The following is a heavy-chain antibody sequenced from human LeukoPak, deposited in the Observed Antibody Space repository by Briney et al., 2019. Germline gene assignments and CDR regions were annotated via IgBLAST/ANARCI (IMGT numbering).Heavy chain of an antibody. Sequence: GASVKVSCKASGGTFSSYAISWVRQAPGQGLEWMGGIIPIFGTANYAQKFQGRVTITADESTSTAYMELSSLRSEDTAVYYCARVSTTAGGSGSYYSGSYFDYWGQGTLVTVSS. CDR1: GGTFSSYA. CDR3: ARVSTTAGGSGSYYSGSYFDY. D-gene: IGHD3-10*01. J-gene: IGHJ4*02. V-gene: IGHV1-69*01. CDR2: IIPIFGTA.